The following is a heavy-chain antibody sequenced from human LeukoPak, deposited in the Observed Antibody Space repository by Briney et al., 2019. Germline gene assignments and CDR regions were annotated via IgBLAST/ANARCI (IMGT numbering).Heavy chain of an antibody. Sequence: VASVKVSCKVSGYTLTELSMHWVRQAPGKGLEWMGGFDPEDGETIYAQKFQGRVTMTEDTSTDTAYMELSSLRSEDTAVYYCATDRTSRYTEYFQHWGQGTLVTVSS. CDR1: GYTLTELS. J-gene: IGHJ1*01. CDR2: FDPEDGET. V-gene: IGHV1-24*01. CDR3: ATDRTSRYTEYFQH. D-gene: IGHD2-2*02.